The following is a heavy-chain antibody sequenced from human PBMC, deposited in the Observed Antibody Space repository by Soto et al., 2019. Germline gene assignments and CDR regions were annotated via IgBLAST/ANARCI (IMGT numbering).Heavy chain of an antibody. V-gene: IGHV1-18*01. Sequence: QVQLVQSGAELKKPGASAKVSCKASGYIFTSYGISWVRQAPGQGLEWMAWISVDSGNTNYAQNFQGRVTMTTDTSASTAHMELRSLRSVDTAVYYCARFNGSGTNYYMDVWGKGTTVIVSS. J-gene: IGHJ6*03. D-gene: IGHD3-10*01. CDR1: GYIFTSYG. CDR2: ISVDSGNT. CDR3: ARFNGSGTNYYMDV.